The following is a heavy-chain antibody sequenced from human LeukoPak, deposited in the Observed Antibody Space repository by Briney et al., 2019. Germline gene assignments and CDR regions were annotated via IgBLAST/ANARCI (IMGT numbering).Heavy chain of an antibody. D-gene: IGHD3-16*02. J-gene: IGHJ4*02. CDR3: ARTNGATYDYVWGSYRPYYFDY. CDR1: GGSISSSSYY. CDR2: IYYSGST. V-gene: IGHV4-61*01. Sequence: NASETLSLTCTVSGGSISSSSYYWSWIRQPPGKGLEWIGYIYYSGSTNYNPFLKSRVTISVDTSKNQFSLKLSSVTAADTAVYYCARTNGATYDYVWGSYRPYYFDYWGQGTLVTVSS.